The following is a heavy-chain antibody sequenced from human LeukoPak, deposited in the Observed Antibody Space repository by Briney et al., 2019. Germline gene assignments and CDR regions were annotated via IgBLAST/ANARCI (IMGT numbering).Heavy chain of an antibody. CDR1: GXTFSSYE. Sequence: PGGSLRLSCAASGXTFSSYEMNWVRQAPGKGREWVSYISSSGSTIYYADSVKGRFTISRDNAKNSLYLQMNSLRAEDTAVYYCASYFWSGYYGGWFDPWGQGTLVTVSS. CDR2: ISSSGSTI. D-gene: IGHD3-3*01. V-gene: IGHV3-48*03. CDR3: ASYFWSGYYGGWFDP. J-gene: IGHJ5*02.